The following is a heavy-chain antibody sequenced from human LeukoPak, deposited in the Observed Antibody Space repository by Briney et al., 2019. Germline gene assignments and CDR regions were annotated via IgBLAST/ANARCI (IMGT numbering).Heavy chain of an antibody. Sequence: GGSLRLSCAASGFPFSSYAMHWVRQAPGKGLEWVAVISYDGSNKYYADSVKGRFTISRDNSKNTLYLQMNSLRAEDTAVYYCARLSLPYYDSSGYYMDIWGQGTMVTVSS. J-gene: IGHJ3*02. V-gene: IGHV3-30*04. CDR3: ARLSLPYYDSSGYYMDI. CDR2: ISYDGSNK. CDR1: GFPFSSYA. D-gene: IGHD3-22*01.